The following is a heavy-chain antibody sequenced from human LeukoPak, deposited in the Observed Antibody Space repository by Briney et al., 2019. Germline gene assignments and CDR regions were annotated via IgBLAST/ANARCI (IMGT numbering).Heavy chain of an antibody. V-gene: IGHV3-7*01. CDR1: GFSLSDYW. Sequence: QSGGSLRLSCVTSGFSLSDYWMSGVRHAPGKGPEWVANINQHDTERYYVDSVKGRFIISRDNSKNSVYLQMNRLRAEDTDIYYCAREWLIDIGETTVLFDPWGQGALVTVSS. D-gene: IGHD5-12*01. CDR3: AREWLIDIGETTVLFDP. J-gene: IGHJ5*02. CDR2: INQHDTER.